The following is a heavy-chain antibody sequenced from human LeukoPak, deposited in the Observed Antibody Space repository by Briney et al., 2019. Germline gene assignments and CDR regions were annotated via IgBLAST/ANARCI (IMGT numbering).Heavy chain of an antibody. J-gene: IGHJ4*02. Sequence: SETLSLTCAVSGYSISSGYYWGWIRQPPGKGLEWIGNIYHRGSTYYNPSLKSRVTISLDTSKNQFSLKLSSVTAADTAVYYCARGGYSGYGQFDYWAREPWSPSPQ. CDR2: IYHRGST. D-gene: IGHD5-12*01. CDR3: ARGGYSGYGQFDY. V-gene: IGHV4-38-2*01. CDR1: GYSISSGYY.